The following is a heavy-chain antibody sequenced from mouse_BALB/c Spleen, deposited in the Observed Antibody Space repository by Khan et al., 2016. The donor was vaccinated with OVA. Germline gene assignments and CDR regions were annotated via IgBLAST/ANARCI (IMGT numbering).Heavy chain of an antibody. CDR2: ISSSGSP. CDR3: ARDGSRYNYAMDY. CDR1: GYSITSDYA. J-gene: IGHJ4*01. D-gene: IGHD2-3*01. V-gene: IGHV3-2*02. Sequence: EVKLLESGPGLVKPSQSLSLTCTVTGYSITSDYAWNWIRQFPGNKLEWMGYISSSGSPNYNPAFKSRISITRETSTNPFFLQLNSVTTEDTATYYCARDGSRYNYAMDYWGQGTSVTVSS.